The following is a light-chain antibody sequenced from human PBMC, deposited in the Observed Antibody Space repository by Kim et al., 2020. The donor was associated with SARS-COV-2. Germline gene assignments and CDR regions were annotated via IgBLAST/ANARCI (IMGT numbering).Light chain of an antibody. Sequence: PGHSITISCTGSISDVAVYKYVSWYQQHPGKAPKLMIYDVSKRPSGVSNRFSGSKSGNTASLTISGLQAEDEADYYCSSYTTTSTLFGGGTQLTVL. CDR2: DVS. J-gene: IGLJ2*01. V-gene: IGLV2-14*04. CDR1: ISDVAVYKY. CDR3: SSYTTTSTL.